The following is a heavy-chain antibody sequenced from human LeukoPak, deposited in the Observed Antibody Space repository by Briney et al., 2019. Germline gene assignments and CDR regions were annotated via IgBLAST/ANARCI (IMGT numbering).Heavy chain of an antibody. J-gene: IGHJ4*02. Sequence: GGSLRLSCAASGFTFSSYSMNWVRQAPGKGLEWVSSISTRSTYIYYADSVKGRFTISRDNAKNSVSLQMDSLRAEDAAVYYCARIMLGIRDGYNLDYWGQGTLVTVSS. V-gene: IGHV3-21*01. D-gene: IGHD5-24*01. CDR2: ISTRSTYI. CDR1: GFTFSSYS. CDR3: ARIMLGIRDGYNLDY.